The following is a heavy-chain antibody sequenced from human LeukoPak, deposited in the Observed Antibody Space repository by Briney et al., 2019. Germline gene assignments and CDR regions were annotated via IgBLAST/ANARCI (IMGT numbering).Heavy chain of an antibody. D-gene: IGHD2-15*01. CDR3: ARLGYCSGGSCYYNWFDP. CDR1: GGSIRSYY. CDR2: IYYSGST. Sequence: SETLSLTCTVSGGSIRSYYWSWIRQPPGKGLEWIAYIYYSGSTNYNPSLKSRVTISVDTSKNQFSLKLSSVTAADTAVYYCARLGYCSGGSCYYNWFDPWGQGTLVTVSS. V-gene: IGHV4-59*01. J-gene: IGHJ5*02.